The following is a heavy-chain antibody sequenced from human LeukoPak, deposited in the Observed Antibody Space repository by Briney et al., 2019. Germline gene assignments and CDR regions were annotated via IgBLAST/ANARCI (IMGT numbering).Heavy chain of an antibody. CDR2: ISSSSSYI. Sequence: GGSLRLSCAASGFTFSSYSMNWVRQAPGKGLEWVSSISSSSSYIYYADSVKGRFTISRDNAKNSLYLQMNSLRAKDTAVYYCARGLGFGELLGWGQGTLVTVSS. CDR1: GFTFSSYS. V-gene: IGHV3-21*01. J-gene: IGHJ4*02. CDR3: ARGLGFGELLG. D-gene: IGHD3-10*01.